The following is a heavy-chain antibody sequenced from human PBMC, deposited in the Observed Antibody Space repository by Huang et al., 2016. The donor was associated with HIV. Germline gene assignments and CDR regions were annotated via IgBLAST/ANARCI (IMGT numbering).Heavy chain of an antibody. V-gene: IGHV1-46*03. Sequence: QVQLVQSGAEVKKPGASVKVSCKASGYTFTSHYIHWVVQAPGQGLAWVGILHPRGRTTAYAQKVKGRVTGTRDPSTRIVYMEVSRLRSEDTAVYYCARDERERVVAVTAIRYYYSYYFMDVWGKGTTVTVSS. CDR2: LHPRGRTT. J-gene: IGHJ6*03. CDR3: ARDERERVVAVTAIRYYYSYYFMDV. CDR1: GYTFTSHY. D-gene: IGHD2-21*02.